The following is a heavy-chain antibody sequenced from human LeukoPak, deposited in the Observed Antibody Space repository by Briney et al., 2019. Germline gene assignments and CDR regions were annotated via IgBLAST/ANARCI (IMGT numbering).Heavy chain of an antibody. V-gene: IGHV1-2*06. CDR2: INPTGGST. CDR3: ARGTTVVSYYYFYMDL. Sequence: GASVKVSCKASGYTFTSYYMHWARQAPGQGLEWMGLINPTGGSTGYAQKFQGRVIMTRDTSISTAYMELSRLRSDDTAVYDCARGTTVVSYYYFYMDLWGKGTTVTVSS. J-gene: IGHJ6*03. CDR1: GYTFTSYY. D-gene: IGHD4-23*01.